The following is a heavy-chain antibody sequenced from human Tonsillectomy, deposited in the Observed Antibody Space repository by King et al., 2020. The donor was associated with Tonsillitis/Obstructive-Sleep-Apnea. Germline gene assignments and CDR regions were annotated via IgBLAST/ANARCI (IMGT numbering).Heavy chain of an antibody. V-gene: IGHV4-34*01. CDR2: INHSGST. CDR3: ARGEIVVVPAANYYYYYMDV. CDR1: GGSFSGYY. J-gene: IGHJ6*03. D-gene: IGHD2-2*01. Sequence: VQLQQWGAGLLKPSETLSLTCAVYGGSFSGYYWSWIRQPPGKGLEWIGEINHSGSTNYNPSLKSRVTISVDTSKNQFSLKLSSVTDADTAVYYCARGEIVVVPAANYYYYYMDVWGKGTTVTVSS.